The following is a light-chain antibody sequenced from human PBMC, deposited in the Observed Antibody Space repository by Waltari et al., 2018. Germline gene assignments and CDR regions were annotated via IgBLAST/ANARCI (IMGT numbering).Light chain of an antibody. CDR1: QSCSSNY. CDR2: AAS. Sequence: CRASQSCSSNYLPWYKEKPGQAPSLLSYAASSRATGVPDRISGSGSGTDFTLTLSRLEPEDFAVYYCQQHGTSPYTFGQGTKLQIK. CDR3: QQHGTSPYT. J-gene: IGKJ2*01. V-gene: IGKV3-20*01.